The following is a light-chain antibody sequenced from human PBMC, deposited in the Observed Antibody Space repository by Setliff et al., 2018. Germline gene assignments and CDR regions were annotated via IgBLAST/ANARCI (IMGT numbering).Light chain of an antibody. J-gene: IGLJ3*02. CDR3: CSHTRSSTWL. CDR1: ASDVGAYNF. CDR2: DVG. Sequence: QSVLTQPASVSGSPGQSITISCTGTASDVGAYNFVSWYQQHPGKAPKFIIYDVGNRPSGVSNRFSGSKSGNTASLTISGLQAEDEADYYCCSHTRSSTWLVGGGTKVTV. V-gene: IGLV2-14*03.